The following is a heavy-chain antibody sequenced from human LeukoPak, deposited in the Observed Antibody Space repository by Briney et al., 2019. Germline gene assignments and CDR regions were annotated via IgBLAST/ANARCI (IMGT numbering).Heavy chain of an antibody. CDR2: IIPIFGTA. CDR1: GGTFSSYA. CDR3: ARGPAYCGGDCYLGPFDY. V-gene: IGHV1-69*01. Sequence: SVKVSCKASGGTFSSYAISWVQQAPGQGLEWMGGIIPIFGTANYAQKFQGRVTITADESTSTAYMELSSLRSEDTAVYYCARGPAYCGGDCYLGPFDYWGQGTLVTVSS. J-gene: IGHJ4*02. D-gene: IGHD2-21*02.